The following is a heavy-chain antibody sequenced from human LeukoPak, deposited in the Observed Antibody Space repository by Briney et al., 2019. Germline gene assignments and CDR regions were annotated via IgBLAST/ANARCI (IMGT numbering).Heavy chain of an antibody. CDR1: GGSFSGYY. Sequence: SETLSLTCAVYGGSFSGYYWSWIRQPPGKGLEWIGEINHSGSTNYNPSLKSRVTISVDTSKNQFSLKLSSVTAADTAVYYCARGSEFWSGYLKKNWFDPWGQGTLVTVSS. CDR3: ARGSEFWSGYLKKNWFDP. J-gene: IGHJ5*02. CDR2: INHSGST. D-gene: IGHD3-3*01. V-gene: IGHV4-34*01.